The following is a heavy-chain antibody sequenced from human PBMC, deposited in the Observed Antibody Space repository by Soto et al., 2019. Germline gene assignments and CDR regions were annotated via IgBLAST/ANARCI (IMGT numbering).Heavy chain of an antibody. Sequence: EVQLVESGGGLVKPGGSLRLSCVDSGFTFSSYSMNWVRQAPGKGLEWVSSISAFSSPIFYADSVKGRFTISRDNAKNSLYLQMSRLRDGDTAIYYCLRCGRGYRRDEVLDIWGQGTMVTVSS. CDR3: LRCGRGYRRDEVLDI. V-gene: IGHV3-21*06. D-gene: IGHD6-25*01. J-gene: IGHJ3*02. CDR1: GFTFSSYS. CDR2: ISAFSSPI.